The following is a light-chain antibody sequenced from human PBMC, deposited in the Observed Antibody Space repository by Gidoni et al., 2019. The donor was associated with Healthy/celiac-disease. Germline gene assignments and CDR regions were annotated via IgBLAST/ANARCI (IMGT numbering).Light chain of an antibody. CDR3: QQYGTSTGLT. V-gene: IGKV3-20*01. J-gene: IGKJ4*01. CDR1: QSISSTY. Sequence: EVILTQSPGTLSLSPGESATLSCRASQSISSTYLTWYQHKPGQAPRLLIYGTSSRATGIPDRFSGTGSGTDFTLTITRLEPEDFAVYYCQQYGTSTGLTFGGGTKVEIK. CDR2: GTS.